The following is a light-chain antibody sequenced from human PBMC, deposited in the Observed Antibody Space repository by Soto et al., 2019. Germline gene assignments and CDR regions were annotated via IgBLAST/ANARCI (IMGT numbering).Light chain of an antibody. CDR2: DAS. CDR3: QQRSNWPPIT. J-gene: IGKJ5*01. V-gene: IGKV3-11*01. CDR1: QSVSSY. Sequence: IGLTQSPATLSLSPGERATLPCRASQSVSSYLSWYQQKPGQAPRLLIYDASNRATGIPARFSGSGSGTDFTLTISSLEPEDFAVYYCQQRSNWPPITFGQGTRLEIK.